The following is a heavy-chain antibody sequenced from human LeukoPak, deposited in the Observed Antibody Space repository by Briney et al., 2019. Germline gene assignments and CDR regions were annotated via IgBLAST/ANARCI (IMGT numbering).Heavy chain of an antibody. Sequence: PSETLSLTCTVSGGSISSYYWSWIRQPPGKGLEWIGYIYYSGSTNYNPSLKSRVTISVDTSKNQFSLKLSSVTAADTAVYYCARAPPGDSSSWFPAFFDYWGQGTLVTVSS. D-gene: IGHD6-13*01. CDR1: GGSISSYY. CDR2: IYYSGST. J-gene: IGHJ4*02. V-gene: IGHV4-59*01. CDR3: ARAPPGDSSSWFPAFFDY.